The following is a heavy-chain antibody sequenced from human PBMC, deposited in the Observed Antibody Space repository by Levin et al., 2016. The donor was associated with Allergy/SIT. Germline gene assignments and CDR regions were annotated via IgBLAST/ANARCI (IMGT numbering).Heavy chain of an antibody. J-gene: IGHJ3*02. D-gene: IGHD6-13*01. Sequence: SETLSLTCTVSGGSISSYYWSWIRQPPGKGLEWIGYIYYSGSTNYNPSLKSRVTISVDTSKNQFSLKLSSVTAADTAVYYCARRIRGTLVREVSDAFDIWGQGTMVTVSS. CDR3: ARRIRGTLVREVSDAFDI. CDR1: GGSISSYY. V-gene: IGHV4-59*08. CDR2: IYYSGST.